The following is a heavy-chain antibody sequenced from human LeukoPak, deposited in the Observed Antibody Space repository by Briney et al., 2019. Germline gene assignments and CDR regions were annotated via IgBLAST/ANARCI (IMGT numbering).Heavy chain of an antibody. D-gene: IGHD2-2*01. V-gene: IGHV3-48*01. CDR2: ISYSSRAR. Sequence: GGPLRLSCAASGFTFSSHDMNWVRQAPGKGLEWVSSISYSSRARYYADSVKGRLTISRDNFKDSLYLQMDSLRAEDTAVYYCARAYCSSTSCFGWGQGTLVTVSS. CDR1: GFTFSSHD. J-gene: IGHJ4*02. CDR3: ARAYCSSTSCFG.